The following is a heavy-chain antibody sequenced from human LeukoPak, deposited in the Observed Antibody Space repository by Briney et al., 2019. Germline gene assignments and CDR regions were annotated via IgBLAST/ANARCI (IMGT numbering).Heavy chain of an antibody. CDR1: GYTFTSYY. D-gene: IGHD3-10*01. Sequence: GASVKVSCKASGYTFTSYYMHWVRQAPGQGLEWMGIINPSGGSTSYAQKFQGRVTMTRDTSTSTVYMELSSLRSEDTAVYYCARAGWAGEETRGNWFDPWGQGTLVTVSS. CDR3: ARAGWAGEETRGNWFDP. CDR2: INPSGGST. V-gene: IGHV1-46*01. J-gene: IGHJ5*02.